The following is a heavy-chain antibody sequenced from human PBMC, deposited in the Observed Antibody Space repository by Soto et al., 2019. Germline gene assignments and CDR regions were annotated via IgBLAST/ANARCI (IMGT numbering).Heavy chain of an antibody. D-gene: IGHD3-22*01. CDR2: ITAGNGNT. CDR1: GYTFTSCA. CDR3: ARADYDSSGYWWFDP. V-gene: IGHV1-3*01. Sequence: ASVKVSCKASGYTFTSCAIHWVRQAPGQRLEWMGWITAGNGNTKYSQKFQGRVTITRDTSASTAYMELSSLRSEDTAVYYCARADYDSSGYWWFDPWGQGTLVTVSS. J-gene: IGHJ5*02.